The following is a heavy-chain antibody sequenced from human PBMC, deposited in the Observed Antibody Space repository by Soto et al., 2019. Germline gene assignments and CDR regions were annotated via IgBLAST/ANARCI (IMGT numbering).Heavy chain of an antibody. CDR2: LSANDGNT. J-gene: IGHJ6*02. V-gene: IGHV1-18*01. CDR3: ARDDILTGADV. Sequence: QVRLVQSGAEAKKPGASVKVSCRASGYTFTSYGISWVRQAPGQGVEWMGWLSANDGNTNYGQKLQGIVTMTTDTSTSTAYMELRSLRSDDTAVYYCARDDILTGADVWGQGTTVTVSS. CDR1: GYTFTSYG. D-gene: IGHD3-9*01.